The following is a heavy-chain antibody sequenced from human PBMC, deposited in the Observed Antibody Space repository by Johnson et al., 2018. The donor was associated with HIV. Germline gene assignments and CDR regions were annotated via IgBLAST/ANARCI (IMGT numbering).Heavy chain of an antibody. J-gene: IGHJ3*01. CDR2: ISDDESKT. CDR3: ARGAPSGNYYVDAFDL. CDR1: GFTFSAYA. D-gene: IGHD1-26*01. Sequence: QVQLVESGGGVVQPERSLRLSCAASGFTFSAYAMHWVRQAPGKGLEWVAAISDDESKTYYTDSMKGRFTISRDNSRNTLYLQMSSLRAEDTAVYYCARGAPSGNYYVDAFDLWGQGTMVIVSS. V-gene: IGHV3-30*07.